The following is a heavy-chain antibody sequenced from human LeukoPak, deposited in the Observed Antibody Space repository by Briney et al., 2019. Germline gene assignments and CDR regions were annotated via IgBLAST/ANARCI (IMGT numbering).Heavy chain of an antibody. CDR3: ATVTELWFGGPGYMDV. J-gene: IGHJ6*03. CDR2: ILSRSATI. CDR1: GFMFRSYT. D-gene: IGHD3-10*01. Sequence: GGSLRLSCAASGFMFRSYTMNGLREAPAGGRVRVSYILSRSATIYYGDSVGGRFTISRDNAKNSLYLERKTLRAEDTAVYYCATVTELWFGGPGYMDVWGKGTTVTVSS. V-gene: IGHV3-48*01.